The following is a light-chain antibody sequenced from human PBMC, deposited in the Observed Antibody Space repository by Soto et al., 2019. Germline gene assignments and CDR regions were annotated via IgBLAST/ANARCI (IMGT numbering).Light chain of an antibody. V-gene: IGKV3-20*01. CDR3: QQYGSSPLT. CDR1: QSVSSSY. Sequence: EIVLTQSPGTLSLSPGERATLSFMASQSVSSSYLAWYQQKPGQAPRLLIYGASSRATGIPDRFSGSGSGTDSTLTISRLEPEDFAVYYCQQYGSSPLTFGGGTKVDIK. CDR2: GAS. J-gene: IGKJ4*01.